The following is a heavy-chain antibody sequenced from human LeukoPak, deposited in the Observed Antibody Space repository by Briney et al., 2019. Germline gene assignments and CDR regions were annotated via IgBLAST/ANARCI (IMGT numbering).Heavy chain of an antibody. V-gene: IGHV3-23*01. CDR3: AKGATGLRIVGDD. D-gene: IGHD2-15*01. CDR1: GFTFSNYA. Sequence: GGSLRLSCAASGFTFSNYAMTWVRQAPGKGLEWVSTITGSGYDAYYADPVKGRFSISRDNSKNMLYLHMDSLRAEDTAVYYCAKGATGLRIVGDDWGQGTLVTVS. J-gene: IGHJ4*02. CDR2: ITGSGYDA.